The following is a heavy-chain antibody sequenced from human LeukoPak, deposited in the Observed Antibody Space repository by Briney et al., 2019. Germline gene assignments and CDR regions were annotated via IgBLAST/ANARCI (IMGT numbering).Heavy chain of an antibody. J-gene: IGHJ4*02. Sequence: GGSLRLSCAASGFAFSTYWMDWVRQAPGKGLEWVGNINQDGSVKHYVDSVRGRFTISRDNARNSVCLQMSALRVEDTAVYYCTRDFVFWGQGSLVTASS. CDR2: INQDGSVK. CDR1: GFAFSTYW. CDR3: TRDFVF. V-gene: IGHV3-7*01. D-gene: IGHD3-3*01.